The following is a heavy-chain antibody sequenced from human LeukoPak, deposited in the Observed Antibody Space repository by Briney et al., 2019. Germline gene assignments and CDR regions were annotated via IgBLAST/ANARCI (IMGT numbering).Heavy chain of an antibody. CDR3: ARFSQYYDSPTHYLDY. V-gene: IGHV4-59*08. CDR2: IYYTGST. J-gene: IGHJ4*02. Sequence: SSETLSLTCTVSGGSINNYYWSWVRQPPGAGLEWLAYIYYTGSTNYNPFLKTRLTISLDTSKNQFSLRLNSVTAADTAVYYCARFSQYYDSPTHYLDYWGQGILVTVSS. CDR1: GGSINNYY. D-gene: IGHD2/OR15-2a*01.